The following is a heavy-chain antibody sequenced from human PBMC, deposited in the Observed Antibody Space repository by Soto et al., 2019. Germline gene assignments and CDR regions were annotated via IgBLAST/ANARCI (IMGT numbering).Heavy chain of an antibody. V-gene: IGHV4-4*02. CDR2: AYHSGST. Sequence: QLQLQESGPGLVRPSGTLSLTCAVSGGFTSTNNWWSWVRQPPGKGLEWIGDAYHSGSTEYNPSLKSRGSISVDKSKNQISLKLTSATAADTAVYYRARSPPSSYYGGSGTFDYWGQGTLVTVSS. CDR1: GGFTSTNNW. CDR3: ARSPPSSYYGGSGTFDY. J-gene: IGHJ4*02. D-gene: IGHD3-10*01.